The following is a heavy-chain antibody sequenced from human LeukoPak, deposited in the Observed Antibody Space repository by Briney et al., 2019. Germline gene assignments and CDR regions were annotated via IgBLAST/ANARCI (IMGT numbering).Heavy chain of an antibody. CDR2: ISAYNGNT. CDR1: GYTFTSYG. CDR3: ARDPCSSTSCYSPVYYYYGMDV. V-gene: IGHV1-18*01. D-gene: IGHD2-2*02. J-gene: IGHJ6*02. Sequence: ASVKVSCKASGYTFTSYGISWVRQAPGQGLEWMGWISAYNGNTNYAQKLQGRVTMTTDTSTSTAYMELRSLRSDDTAVYYCARDPCSSTSCYSPVYYYYGMDVWGQGTTVTVSS.